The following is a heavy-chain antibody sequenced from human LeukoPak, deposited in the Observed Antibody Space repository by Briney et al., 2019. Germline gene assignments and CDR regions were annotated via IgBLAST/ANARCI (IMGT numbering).Heavy chain of an antibody. J-gene: IGHJ4*02. CDR1: GGSITSSSYY. Sequence: SETLSLTCTVSGGSITSSSYYWSWIRQPPGKGLEWIGYIYYSGSTNYNPSLKSRVTISVDTSKNQFSLKLSSVTAADTAVYYCAREMATITGFDYWGQGTLVTVSS. CDR3: AREMATITGFDY. V-gene: IGHV4-61*01. CDR2: IYYSGST. D-gene: IGHD5-24*01.